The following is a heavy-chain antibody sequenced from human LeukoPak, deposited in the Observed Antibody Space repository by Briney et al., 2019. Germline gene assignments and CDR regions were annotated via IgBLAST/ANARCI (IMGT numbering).Heavy chain of an antibody. CDR1: GFTFTSSA. D-gene: IGHD1-26*01. J-gene: IGHJ4*02. Sequence: SVKVSCKASGFTFTSSAVQWVRQARGQRLEWIGWIVVGSGNTNYAQKFQERVTITRDMSTSTAYMELSSLRSEDTAVYYCAGSSGSYYLFNYWGQGTLVTVSS. CDR3: AGSSGSYYLFNY. CDR2: IVVGSGNT. V-gene: IGHV1-58*01.